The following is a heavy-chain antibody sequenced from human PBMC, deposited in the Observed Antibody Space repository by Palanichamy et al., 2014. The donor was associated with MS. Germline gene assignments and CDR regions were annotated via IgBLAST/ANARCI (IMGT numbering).Heavy chain of an antibody. V-gene: IGHV4-59*08. CDR3: ARESLSYYGMDV. Sequence: QVQLQESGPGLVKPSETLSLSCTVSGGSISSYYWNWIRQPPGKGLEWAGYMYYSGSTNYNPSLESRVTISIDTSENQFSLRLTSVTAADTAVYYCARESLSYYGMDVWGQGTTVTVSS. CDR1: GGSISSYY. CDR2: MYYSGST. J-gene: IGHJ6*02.